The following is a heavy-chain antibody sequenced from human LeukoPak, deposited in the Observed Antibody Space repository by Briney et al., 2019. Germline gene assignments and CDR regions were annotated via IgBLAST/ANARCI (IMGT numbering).Heavy chain of an antibody. Sequence: SETLSLTCTVSGGSISSYYWSWIRQPPGKGLEWNGDIYYSGSTNYNPSLKSRGTISVDKSKNKFSLKLSSLTAADTAVYYCARIAVAGPTHFYYWGQGTLVTVSS. J-gene: IGHJ4*02. CDR1: GGSISSYY. D-gene: IGHD6-19*01. V-gene: IGHV4-59*08. CDR2: IYYSGST. CDR3: ARIAVAGPTHFYY.